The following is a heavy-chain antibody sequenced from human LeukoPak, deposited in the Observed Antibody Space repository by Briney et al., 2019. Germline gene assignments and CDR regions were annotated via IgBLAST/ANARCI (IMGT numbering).Heavy chain of an antibody. Sequence: GGSLRLSCAASGFTFSSYWMSWVRQAPGKGLEWVANIKLDGNEKYYVDSVKGRFTISRDNAKNSLFLQMSSLRAEDTAVYYCARDHVGGKYYYMDVWGKGTTVTVSS. D-gene: IGHD3-16*01. J-gene: IGHJ6*03. CDR2: IKLDGNEK. CDR1: GFTFSSYW. CDR3: ARDHVGGKYYYMDV. V-gene: IGHV3-7*01.